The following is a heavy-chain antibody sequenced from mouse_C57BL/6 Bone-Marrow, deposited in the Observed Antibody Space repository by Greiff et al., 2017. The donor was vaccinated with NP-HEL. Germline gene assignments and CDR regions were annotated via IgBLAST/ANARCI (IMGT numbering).Heavy chain of an antibody. CDR1: GYTFTDYY. V-gene: IGHV1-26*01. CDR2: INPNNGGT. CDR3: ARSAVPPRDAMDY. D-gene: IGHD6-1*01. J-gene: IGHJ4*01. Sequence: EVQLQQSGPELAKPGASVKISCKASGYTFTDYYMNWVKQSHGKSLEWIGDINPNNGGTSYNQKFKGKATLTVDKSSSTAYMELRSLTSEDSAVYYCARSAVPPRDAMDYWGQGTSVTVSS.